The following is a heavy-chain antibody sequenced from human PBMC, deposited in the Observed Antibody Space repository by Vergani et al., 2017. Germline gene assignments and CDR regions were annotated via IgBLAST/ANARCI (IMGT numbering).Heavy chain of an antibody. CDR1: GFTVSSNY. J-gene: IGHJ5*02. Sequence: EVQLLESGGGLVQPGGSLRLSCAASGFTVSSNYMSWVRQAPGKGLEWVSVIYSGGSTYYADSVKGRFTISRDNSKNTLYLQMNSLRAEDTAVYYCAKEGVSYYDFWSGYWPGWFDPWGQGTLVTVSS. V-gene: IGHV3-66*01. CDR3: AKEGVSYYDFWSGYWPGWFDP. D-gene: IGHD3-3*01. CDR2: IYSGGST.